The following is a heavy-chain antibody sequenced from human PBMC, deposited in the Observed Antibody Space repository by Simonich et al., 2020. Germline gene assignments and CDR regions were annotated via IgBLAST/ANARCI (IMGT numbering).Heavy chain of an antibody. V-gene: IGHV4-34*01. D-gene: IGHD3-16*01. J-gene: IGHJ3*02. CDR1: GGSFSGYY. CDR2: INHSGST. Sequence: QVQLQQWGAGLLKPSETLSLTCAVYGGSFSGYYWSWIRQPPGQGLEWIGEINHSGSTNYNPSLKSRVTISVDASKNQFSLKLSSVTAADTAVYYCARPLGIVWAFDIWGQGTMVTVSS. CDR3: ARPLGIVWAFDI.